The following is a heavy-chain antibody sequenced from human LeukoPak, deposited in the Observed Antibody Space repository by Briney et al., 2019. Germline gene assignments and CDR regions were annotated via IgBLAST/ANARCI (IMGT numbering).Heavy chain of an antibody. D-gene: IGHD3-10*01. J-gene: IGHJ4*02. CDR2: FDPEDGET. Sequence: ASVKVSCKVSGYTLTELSMHWVRQAPGKGREWMRGFDPEDGETIYAQKYQGRVTMPEHKSTDPAYVELSSLRSEDTAVYYCATAKRSFGELLYFGYWGQGTLVTVSS. CDR1: GYTLTELS. V-gene: IGHV1-24*01. CDR3: ATAKRSFGELLYFGY.